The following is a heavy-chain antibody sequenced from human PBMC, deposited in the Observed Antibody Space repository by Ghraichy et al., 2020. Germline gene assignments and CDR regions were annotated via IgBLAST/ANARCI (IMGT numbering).Heavy chain of an antibody. CDR1: GFTFSDYY. V-gene: IGHV3-11*04. CDR2: ISSSGSTI. CDR3: ARDAPGYSYAYYYYYGMDV. Sequence: GGSLRLSCAASGFTFSDYYMSWIRQAPGKGLEWVSYISSSGSTIYYADSVKGRFTISRDNAKNSLYLQMNSLRAEDTAVYYCARDAPGYSYAYYYYYGMDVWGQGTTVTVSS. J-gene: IGHJ6*02. D-gene: IGHD5-18*01.